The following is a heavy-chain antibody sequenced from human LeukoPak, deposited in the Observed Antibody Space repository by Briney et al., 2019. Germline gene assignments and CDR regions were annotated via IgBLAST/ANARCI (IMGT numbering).Heavy chain of an antibody. CDR2: ITSSGTTI. CDR1: GFTFSYAW. D-gene: IGHD3-22*01. J-gene: IGHJ4*02. V-gene: IGHV3-11*04. Sequence: GGSLRLSCAASGFTFSYAWMSWVRQAPGKGLEWLSYITSSGTTIYYADSVRGRFTISRDNTKNSLYLQMNSLRAEDTAVYYCASSGYYFDYWGQGTLVTVSS. CDR3: ASSGYYFDY.